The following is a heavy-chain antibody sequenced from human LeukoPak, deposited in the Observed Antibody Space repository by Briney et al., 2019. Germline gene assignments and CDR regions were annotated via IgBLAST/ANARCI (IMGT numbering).Heavy chain of an antibody. J-gene: IGHJ4*02. Sequence: SETLSLTCAVSGYSISSGYYWGWIRQPPGKGLEWIGSIHHSGSTYYNPSLKSRVTISVDTSKNQFSLKLSSVTAADTAVYYCARQGTYYDFWSGYFVDYWGQGTLVTVSS. CDR3: ARQGTYYDFWSGYFVDY. CDR1: GYSISSGYY. D-gene: IGHD3-3*01. CDR2: IHHSGST. V-gene: IGHV4-38-2*01.